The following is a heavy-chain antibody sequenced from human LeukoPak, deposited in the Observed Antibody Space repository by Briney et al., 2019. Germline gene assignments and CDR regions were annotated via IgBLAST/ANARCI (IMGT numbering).Heavy chain of an antibody. CDR3: ARGYYDSSGYTDFQH. CDR1: GYTFTSYD. D-gene: IGHD3-22*01. Sequence: GASVKVSCKASGYTFTSYDINWVRQAPGQGQEWVGWRNPNSSNTGYAQKFQARVTMTRDPSISTAYMELSSLRSEDTPVYYCARGYYDSSGYTDFQHWGQGTLVTVSS. J-gene: IGHJ1*01. V-gene: IGHV1-8*01. CDR2: RNPNSSNT.